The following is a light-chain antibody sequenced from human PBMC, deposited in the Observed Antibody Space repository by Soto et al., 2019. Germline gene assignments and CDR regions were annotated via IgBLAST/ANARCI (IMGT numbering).Light chain of an antibody. CDR2: GND. CDR1: SSNIGNNY. V-gene: IGLV1-51*01. Sequence: QSVLTQPPSASAAPGQKVTISCSGSSSNIGNNYVFWYQQLPGTAPKLLIYGNDKRPSGIPDRFSGSKSGTSATLGISGLQSGDEADYYCATWDRSLSVWVFGGGTKVTVL. CDR3: ATWDRSLSVWV. J-gene: IGLJ3*02.